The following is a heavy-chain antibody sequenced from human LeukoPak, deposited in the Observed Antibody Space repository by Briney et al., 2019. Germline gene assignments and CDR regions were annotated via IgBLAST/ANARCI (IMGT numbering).Heavy chain of an antibody. CDR1: GFTFSSYW. D-gene: IGHD5-18*01. J-gene: IGHJ4*02. V-gene: IGHV3-74*01. CDR2: INGDGSST. Sequence: PGGSLRLSCAASGFTFSSYWMHWVRQAPGKGLVWVSRINGDGSSTSSADSVKGRFTISRDNAKNTLYLQMNSLRAEDTAVYYCAKDRPAMAIKLMFDYWGQGTLVTVSS. CDR3: AKDRPAMAIKLMFDY.